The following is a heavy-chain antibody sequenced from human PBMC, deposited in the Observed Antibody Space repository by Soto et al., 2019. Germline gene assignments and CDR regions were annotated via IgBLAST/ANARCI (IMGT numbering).Heavy chain of an antibody. Sequence: EVQLLGSGGGLVQPGGSLRLSCSTSGFTFNTYAMNWVRQAPGKGLEWVSALSGSGGTTYYADSVRGRFTISRDNSKNTLFLQMNSLRAEDTALYYCAKQRAGYGSGSDTYYFDFWGQGTLVTVSS. J-gene: IGHJ4*02. CDR1: GFTFNTYA. CDR3: AKQRAGYGSGSDTYYFDF. D-gene: IGHD3-10*01. V-gene: IGHV3-23*01. CDR2: LSGSGGTT.